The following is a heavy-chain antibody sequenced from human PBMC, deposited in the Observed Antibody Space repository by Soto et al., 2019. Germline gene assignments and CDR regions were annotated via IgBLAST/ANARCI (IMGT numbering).Heavy chain of an antibody. Sequence: QVQLQESGPGLVKPSQTLSLTCTVSGGSISSGDYYWSWIRQPPGKGLEWIGYIYYSGSTYYNPSLKSRVTISVDTSKNQFSLQLSSVTAADTAVYYCARSGYCSGGSCYQPLDSWGQGTLVTVSS. CDR2: IYYSGST. CDR1: GGSISSGDYY. D-gene: IGHD2-15*01. V-gene: IGHV4-30-4*01. CDR3: ARSGYCSGGSCYQPLDS. J-gene: IGHJ4*02.